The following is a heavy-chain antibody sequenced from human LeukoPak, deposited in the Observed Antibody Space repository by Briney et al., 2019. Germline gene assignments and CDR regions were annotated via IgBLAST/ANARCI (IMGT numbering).Heavy chain of an antibody. CDR2: INHSGST. CDR3: ARSRENIVVVPAAIAFDY. J-gene: IGHJ4*02. V-gene: IGHV4-34*01. Sequence: SETLSLTCAVYGGSFSGYYWSWIRQPPGKGLERIGEINHSGSTNYNPSLKSRVTISVDTSKNQFSLKLSSVTAADTAVYYCARSRENIVVVPAAIAFDYWGQGTLVTVSS. D-gene: IGHD2-2*02. CDR1: GGSFSGYY.